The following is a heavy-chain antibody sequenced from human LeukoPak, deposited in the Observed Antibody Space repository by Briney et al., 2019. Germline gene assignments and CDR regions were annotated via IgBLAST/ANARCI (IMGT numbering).Heavy chain of an antibody. D-gene: IGHD1-26*01. CDR3: AKDLVGANFGGDDY. V-gene: IGHV3-23*01. CDR1: GGSGSSDS. CDR2: ISGSGGST. J-gene: IGHJ4*02. Sequence: PSETLSLTCTVSGGSGSSDSWSWVRQAPGKGLEWVSAISGSGGSTYYADSVKGRFTISRDNSKSTLYLQMNSLRAEDTAVYYCAKDLVGANFGGDDYWGQGTLVTVSS.